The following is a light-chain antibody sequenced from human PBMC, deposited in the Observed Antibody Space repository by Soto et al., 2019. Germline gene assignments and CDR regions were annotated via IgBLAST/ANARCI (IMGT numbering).Light chain of an antibody. CDR1: NIGINA. J-gene: IGLJ3*02. V-gene: IGLV3-21*04. Sequence: SSELTQPPSVSVAPEKTATITCGGANIGINAVHWYQQKPGQAPLLVVYYDNDRPSGIPERFSGSTSGNTATLTISRFEAGDEADYYCQLWNSSSDQGVFGGGTKLTVL. CDR2: YDN. CDR3: QLWNSSSDQGV.